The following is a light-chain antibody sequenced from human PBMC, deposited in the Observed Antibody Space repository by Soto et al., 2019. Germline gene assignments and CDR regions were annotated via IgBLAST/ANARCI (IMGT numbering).Light chain of an antibody. CDR3: QQSYSTPIT. CDR1: QSISTS. Sequence: DIQMTQSPSSLSASVGDKITISCRASQSISTSLNWYQHKPGEAPDLLISATFSLQSGVPSRFSGSGSGTDFTLTINGLQLEDFGTYYCQQSYSTPITFGQGTRVDIK. V-gene: IGKV1-39*01. CDR2: ATF. J-gene: IGKJ5*01.